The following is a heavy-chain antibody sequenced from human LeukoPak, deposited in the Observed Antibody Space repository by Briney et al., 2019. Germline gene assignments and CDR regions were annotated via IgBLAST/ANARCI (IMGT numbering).Heavy chain of an antibody. CDR1: GFIFRRFA. D-gene: IGHD3-10*01. Sequence: GGSLRLSCAGTGFIFRRFAMGWVRQAPGKGLERVSAMSGTGDSTSYAASVKGRFTISRDNSKNTLYLEMNSLRAEDTAVYFCAKAFDTLFYYFYMDVRGKGTTVTVSS. J-gene: IGHJ6*03. CDR3: AKAFDTLFYYFYMDV. V-gene: IGHV3-23*01. CDR2: MSGTGDST.